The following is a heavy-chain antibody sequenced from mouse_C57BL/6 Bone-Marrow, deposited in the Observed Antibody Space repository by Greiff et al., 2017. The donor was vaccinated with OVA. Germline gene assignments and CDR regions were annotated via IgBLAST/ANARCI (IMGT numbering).Heavy chain of an antibody. J-gene: IGHJ2*01. CDR2: INYDGSST. CDR3: ARVNDGRNFDY. CDR1: GFTFSDYY. V-gene: IGHV5-16*01. Sequence: DVKLVESEGGLVQPGSSMKLSCTASGFTFSDYYMAWVRQVPEKGLEWVANINYDGSSTYYLDSLKSRFIISRDNAKNILYLQMSSLKSEDTATYYCARVNDGRNFDYWGQGTTLTVSS. D-gene: IGHD1-2*01.